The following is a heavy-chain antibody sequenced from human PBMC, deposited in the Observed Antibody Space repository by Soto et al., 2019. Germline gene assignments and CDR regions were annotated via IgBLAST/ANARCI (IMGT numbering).Heavy chain of an antibody. D-gene: IGHD2-2*01. J-gene: IGHJ4*02. V-gene: IGHV1-69*19. CDR3: AREVPVHPPAFLY. CDR1: GGTFNTYT. CDR2: IFPMFGAA. Sequence: QVQLVQSGAEMKKAGSSVKGSCQSSGGTFNTYTMNWVRQAPGQVPEWMGDIFPMFGAANYAPQVHGRVTIPADESTGRPYMQSSSLTSEDTPLYFCAREVPVHPPAFLYWGQGTLVTVSS.